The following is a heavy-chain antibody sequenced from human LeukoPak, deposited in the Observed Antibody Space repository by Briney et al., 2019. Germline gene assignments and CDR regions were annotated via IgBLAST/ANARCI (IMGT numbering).Heavy chain of an antibody. CDR3: ARDDVLLWFGEAPPSAY. Sequence: SETLSLTCTVSGGSISSYYWGWIRQPPGKGLEWIGSIYYSGSTYYNPSLKSRVTISVDTSKNQFSLKLSSVTAADTAVYYCARDDVLLWFGEAPPSAYWGQGTLVTVSS. CDR2: IYYSGST. D-gene: IGHD3-10*01. V-gene: IGHV4-39*07. CDR1: GGSISSYY. J-gene: IGHJ4*02.